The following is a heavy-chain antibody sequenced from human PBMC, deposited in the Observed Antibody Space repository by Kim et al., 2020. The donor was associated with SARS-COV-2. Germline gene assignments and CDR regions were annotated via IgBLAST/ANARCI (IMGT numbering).Heavy chain of an antibody. Sequence: GGSLRLSCAASGFTFSSYGMHWVRQAPGKGLEWVAVIWYDGSNKYYADSVKGRFTISRDNSKNTLYLQMNSLRAEDTAVYYCARDWGYHESTGLNWFDPWGQGTTVTVSS. J-gene: IGHJ5*02. CDR3: ARDWGYHESTGLNWFDP. V-gene: IGHV3-33*01. D-gene: IGHD2-8*02. CDR2: IWYDGSNK. CDR1: GFTFSSYG.